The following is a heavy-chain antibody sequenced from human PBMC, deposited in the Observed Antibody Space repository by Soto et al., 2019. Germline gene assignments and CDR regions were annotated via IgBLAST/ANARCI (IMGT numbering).Heavy chain of an antibody. CDR1: GYTFTGYY. CDR2: INPTSGDT. V-gene: IGHV1-2*02. CDR3: ARHNGYGACFDP. J-gene: IGHJ5*02. Sequence: ASVKVSCKASGYTFTGYYIHWVRQAPGQGLEWMGWINPTSGDTNYARKFQGRVTMTRDTSIYTAFMGLSRLTFDDTAVYYCARHNGYGACFDPWGQGTLVTVSS. D-gene: IGHD5-12*01.